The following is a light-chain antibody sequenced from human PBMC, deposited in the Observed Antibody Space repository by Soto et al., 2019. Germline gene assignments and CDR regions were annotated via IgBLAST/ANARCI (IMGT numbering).Light chain of an antibody. J-gene: IGLJ1*01. CDR1: SGSVSSRYY. CDR3: LLYFGGARYV. CDR2: STD. V-gene: IGLV8-61*01. Sequence: QAVVTQEASLSVSPGGTVTLTCGLTSGSVSSRYYPSWYRQDPGQTPRTLIYSTDTRSSGVPDRFSGSILGGKAALTLSGVQPEDEAEYYCLLYFGGARYVFGTGTKVTVL.